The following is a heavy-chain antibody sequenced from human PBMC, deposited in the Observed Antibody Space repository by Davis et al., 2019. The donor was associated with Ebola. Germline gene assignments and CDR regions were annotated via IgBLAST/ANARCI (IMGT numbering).Heavy chain of an antibody. CDR2: IYYSGST. V-gene: IGHV4-30-4*01. J-gene: IGHJ4*02. D-gene: IGHD4-23*01. CDR3: ARGRLNYGGNVLDS. CDR1: GGSISSGGYY. Sequence: MPSETLSLTCTVSGGSISSGGYYWSWIRQPPGKGLEWIGYIYYSGSTYYNPSLKSRVTISADTSKNQYSLKVNSVTAADTAVYYCARGRLNYGGNVLDSWGQGSLVTVSS.